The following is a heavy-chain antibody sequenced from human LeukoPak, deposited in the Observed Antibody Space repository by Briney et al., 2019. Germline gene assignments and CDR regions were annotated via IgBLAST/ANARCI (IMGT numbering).Heavy chain of an antibody. CDR3: ASGITMVRGVIIEADAFDI. J-gene: IGHJ3*02. CDR1: GYTFTSYY. Sequence: SVKVSCKASGYTFTSYYMHWVRQAPGQGLEWMGGIIPIFGTANYAQKFQGRVTITADESTSTAYMELSSLRSEDTAVYYCASGITMVRGVIIEADAFDIWGQGTMVTVSS. V-gene: IGHV1-69*13. D-gene: IGHD3-10*01. CDR2: IIPIFGTA.